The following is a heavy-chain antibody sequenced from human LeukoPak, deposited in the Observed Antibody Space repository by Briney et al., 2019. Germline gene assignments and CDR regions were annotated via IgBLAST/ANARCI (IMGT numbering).Heavy chain of an antibody. CDR1: GGSISGYY. V-gene: IGHV4-59*01. CDR3: ARVRSLYSGYDSHFDY. D-gene: IGHD5-12*01. CDR2: IYYSGST. Sequence: SETLSLTCTVSGGSISGYYWSWIRQPAGKGLEWIGYIYYSGSTNYNPSLKSRVTISVDTSKNQFSLKLSSVTAADTAVYYCARVRSLYSGYDSHFDYWGQGTLVTVSS. J-gene: IGHJ4*02.